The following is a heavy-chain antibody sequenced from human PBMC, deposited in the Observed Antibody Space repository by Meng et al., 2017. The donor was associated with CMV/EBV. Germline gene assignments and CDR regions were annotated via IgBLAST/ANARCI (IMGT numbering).Heavy chain of an antibody. Sequence: GGYLRLSLAASGFTFSSHGMHWVRQAPAKGLEWASVIWDDGSNKYYADSVKGRFTISRDNSKNTLYLQMNSLRAEDTAVYYCARDRSPRIAAAGTDFFDYWGQGTLLTVAS. J-gene: IGHJ4*02. V-gene: IGHV3-33*01. D-gene: IGHD6-13*01. CDR3: ARDRSPRIAAAGTDFFDY. CDR2: IWDDGSNK. CDR1: GFTFSSHG.